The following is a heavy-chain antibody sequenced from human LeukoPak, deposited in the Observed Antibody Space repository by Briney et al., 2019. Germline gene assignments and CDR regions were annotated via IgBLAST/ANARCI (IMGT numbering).Heavy chain of an antibody. D-gene: IGHD1-1*01. CDR1: GYSISSGYY. J-gene: IGHJ6*03. CDR3: MGGGDWNNYYYYYMDV. CDR2: IYHSGST. Sequence: SETLSLTCTVSGYSISSGYYWGWIRQPPGKGLEWIGSIYHSGSTYYNPSLKSRVTISVDTSKNQFSLKLSSVTAADTAVYYCMGGGDWNNYYYYYMDVWGKGTTVTVSS. V-gene: IGHV4-38-2*02.